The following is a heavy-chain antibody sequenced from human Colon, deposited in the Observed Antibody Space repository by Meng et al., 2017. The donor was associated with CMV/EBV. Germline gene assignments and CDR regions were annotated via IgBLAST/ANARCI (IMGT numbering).Heavy chain of an antibody. D-gene: IGHD6-19*01. Sequence: GSLRLSCSVSGDSVSSTNNYWTWIRQPPGQGLEWIGYISNSGNTNYNPSLKSRVTIAVDTSRNQFSLKMTAVSAASTAMYYCARESSGWSTGIDFWGQGTLVTVSS. CDR2: ISNSGNT. V-gene: IGHV4-61*01. CDR1: GDSVSSTNNY. J-gene: IGHJ4*02. CDR3: ARESSGWSTGIDF.